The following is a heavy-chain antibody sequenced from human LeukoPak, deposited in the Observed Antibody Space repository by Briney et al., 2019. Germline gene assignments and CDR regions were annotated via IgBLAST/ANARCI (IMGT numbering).Heavy chain of an antibody. CDR1: GYTFTGYY. D-gene: IGHD6-13*01. CDR3: ARVLDSSSWGLDY. CDR2: INPNSGGT. Sequence: ASVKVSCKASGYTFTGYYMHWVRQAPGQGLEWMGWINPNSGGTNYAQKFQGWVTMVRDTSISTAYMELSRLRSDDTAVYYCARVLDSSSWGLDYWGQGTLVTVSS. V-gene: IGHV1-2*04. J-gene: IGHJ4*02.